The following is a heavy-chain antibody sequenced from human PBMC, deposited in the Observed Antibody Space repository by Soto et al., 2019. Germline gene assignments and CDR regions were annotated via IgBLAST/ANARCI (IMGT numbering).Heavy chain of an antibody. CDR2: IYYTGST. Sequence: PSETLSLTCTVSGGSVSSYWWSWIRQPPGKGLEWIGYIYYTGSTNYNPSLKSRVTISLDASKSQFSLKLSSVTAADTAVYYCARGPGASGTYHHFFDYWGPGTLVTVSS. J-gene: IGHJ4*02. CDR1: GGSVSSYW. D-gene: IGHD3-10*01. V-gene: IGHV4-59*02. CDR3: ARGPGASGTYHHFFDY.